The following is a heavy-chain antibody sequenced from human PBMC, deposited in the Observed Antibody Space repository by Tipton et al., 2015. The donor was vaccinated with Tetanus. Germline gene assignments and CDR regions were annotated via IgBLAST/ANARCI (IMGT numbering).Heavy chain of an antibody. CDR3: ARDTYCGGDCYSRDYFDY. Sequence: VQLVQSGAEVKKPGSSVKVSCKASGGTFSSYAISWVRQAPGPGLEWMGGIIPIFGTANYAQKFQGRVTITADKSTSPAYMELSSLRSEDTAVYYCARDTYCGGDCYSRDYFDYWGQGTLVTVSS. CDR2: IIPIFGTA. D-gene: IGHD2-21*02. V-gene: IGHV1-69*14. CDR1: GGTFSSYA. J-gene: IGHJ4*02.